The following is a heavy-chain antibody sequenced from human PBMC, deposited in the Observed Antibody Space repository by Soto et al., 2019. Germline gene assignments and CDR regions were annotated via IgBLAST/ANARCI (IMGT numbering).Heavy chain of an antibody. D-gene: IGHD6-6*01. Sequence: GGSLRLSCAASGFTFDDYAMHWVRQAPGKGLEWVSGISWNSGSIGYADSVKGRFTISRDNAKNSLYLQMNSLRAEDTALYYCAKDMEYSSSSGFYYLGQGTLVTVSS. V-gene: IGHV3-9*01. CDR3: AKDMEYSSSSGFYY. CDR2: ISWNSGSI. J-gene: IGHJ4*02. CDR1: GFTFDDYA.